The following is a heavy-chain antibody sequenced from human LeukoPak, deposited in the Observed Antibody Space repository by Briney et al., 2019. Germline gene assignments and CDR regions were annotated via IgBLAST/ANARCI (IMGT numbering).Heavy chain of an antibody. V-gene: IGHV4-4*07. CDR3: ARDLRITIFEARYNWFDP. Sequence: SETLSLTCTVSGGSISSYYWSWIRQPAGKGLEWIGRIYTSGSTNYNPSLKSRVTMSVDTSKNQFSLKLSSVTAADTAVYYCARDLRITIFEARYNWFDPWGQGTLVTVSS. CDR2: IYTSGST. J-gene: IGHJ5*02. CDR1: GGSISSYY. D-gene: IGHD3-3*01.